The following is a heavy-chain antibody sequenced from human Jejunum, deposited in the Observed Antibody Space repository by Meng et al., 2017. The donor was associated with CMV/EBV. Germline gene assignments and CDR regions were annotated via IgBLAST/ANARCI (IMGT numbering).Heavy chain of an antibody. Sequence: SVFPFSSNTMHWVRQAPGKGLQWVALISEDGSNKNYANSVKGRFTISRETSKNTLYVQMNSLKPEETAVYYWAREPQLEIDAFDVWGRGTMVTVSS. CDR2: ISEDGSNK. V-gene: IGHV3-30-3*01. D-gene: IGHD1-1*01. CDR3: AREPQLEIDAFDV. J-gene: IGHJ3*01. CDR1: VFPFSSNT.